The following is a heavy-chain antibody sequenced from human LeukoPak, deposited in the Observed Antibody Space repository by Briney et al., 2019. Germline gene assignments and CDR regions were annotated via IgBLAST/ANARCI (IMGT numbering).Heavy chain of an antibody. CDR2: FDPEDCET. CDR1: GYTLTELS. Sequence: GASVKVSCKVSGYTLTELSMHWVRQAPGKGLEWMGGFDPEDCETIYAQKFQGRVTMTEDTSTDTAYMELSSLRSEDTAVYYCATPGYYGSGSYYYFDYWGQGTLVTVSS. CDR3: ATPGYYGSGSYYYFDY. V-gene: IGHV1-24*01. J-gene: IGHJ4*02. D-gene: IGHD3-10*01.